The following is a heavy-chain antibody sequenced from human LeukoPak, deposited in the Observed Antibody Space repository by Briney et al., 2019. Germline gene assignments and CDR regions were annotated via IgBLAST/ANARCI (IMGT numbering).Heavy chain of an antibody. Sequence: GGSLRLSCAATGFTFRNYGMNWVRQAPGKGLEWVAIIWYDGSNKYYADSVKGRFTISRDNAKNSLYLQMNSLRAEDTAVYYCARDSSSWYASFDYWGQGTLVTVSS. CDR3: ARDSSSWYASFDY. CDR2: IWYDGSNK. CDR1: GFTFRNYG. D-gene: IGHD6-13*01. J-gene: IGHJ4*02. V-gene: IGHV3-33*01.